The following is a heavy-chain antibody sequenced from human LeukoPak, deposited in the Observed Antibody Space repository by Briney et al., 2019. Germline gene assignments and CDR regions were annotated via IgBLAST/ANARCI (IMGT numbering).Heavy chain of an antibody. J-gene: IGHJ4*02. D-gene: IGHD3-22*01. CDR1: GGSISSSSYY. CDR2: IYYSGST. Sequence: SETLSLTCTVSGGSISSSSYYWGWIRQPPGKGLEWIGSIYYSGSTYYNPSLKSRVTISVDTSKNQFSLKLSSVTAADTAVYYCASTFTYYCDSSGYYWGRYFDYWGQGTLVTVSS. CDR3: ASTFTYYCDSSGYYWGRYFDY. V-gene: IGHV4-39*07.